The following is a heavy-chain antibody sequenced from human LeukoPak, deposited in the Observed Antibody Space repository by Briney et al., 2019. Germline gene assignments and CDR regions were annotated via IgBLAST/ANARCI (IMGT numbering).Heavy chain of an antibody. Sequence: PGGSLRLSCAASGFTFDDYAMHWVRQAPGKGLEWVSLISGDGGSTYYADSVKGRFTISRDNSKNTLYLQMNSLRTEDTALYYCAKSYGSGSYPVNWGQGTLVTVSS. CDR2: ISGDGGST. J-gene: IGHJ4*02. CDR1: GFTFDDYA. V-gene: IGHV3-43*02. CDR3: AKSYGSGSYPVN. D-gene: IGHD3-10*01.